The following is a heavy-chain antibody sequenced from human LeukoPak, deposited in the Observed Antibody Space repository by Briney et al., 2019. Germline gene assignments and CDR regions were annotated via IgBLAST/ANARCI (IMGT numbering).Heavy chain of an antibody. CDR3: ARGGRLDSYNSMDV. CDR1: GYTFTSYG. CDR2: ISGYKTKT. V-gene: IGHV1-18*01. J-gene: IGHJ6*03. Sequence: ASVKVSCKASGYTFTSYGINWVRQAPGQWLDWMGWISGYKTKTDYAQKFQGRVTMTTDTSTSTPYMELRSLRSDDTAVYYCARGGRLDSYNSMDVWGQGTTITVSS. D-gene: IGHD6-19*01.